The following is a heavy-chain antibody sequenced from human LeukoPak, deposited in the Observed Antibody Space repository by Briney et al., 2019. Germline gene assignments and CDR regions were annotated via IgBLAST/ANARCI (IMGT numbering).Heavy chain of an antibody. V-gene: IGHV4-59*01. CDR3: AREPNRSRAFDI. CDR2: IYYSGST. J-gene: IGHJ3*02. CDR1: GGSISSYY. Sequence: SETLSLTCTVSGGSISSYYWSWIRQPRGKGLEWIGYIYYSGSTNYNPSLKSRVTISVDTSKNQFSLKLSSVTAADTAVYYCAREPNRSRAFDISGQGTMVTVSS. D-gene: IGHD2/OR15-2a*01.